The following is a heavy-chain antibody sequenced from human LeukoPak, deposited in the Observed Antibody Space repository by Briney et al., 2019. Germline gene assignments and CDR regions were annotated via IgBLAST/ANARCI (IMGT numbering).Heavy chain of an antibody. Sequence: SETLSLTCTVSGDSISSSTYYWGWIRQPPGKGLEWIGSIYYSGSTYYNPSLKSRVTISVDTSKNQFSLKLSSVTAADTAVYYCARHVVVAATSDAFDIWGQGTLVTVSS. CDR2: IYYSGST. V-gene: IGHV4-39*01. CDR1: GDSISSSTYY. CDR3: ARHVVVAATSDAFDI. J-gene: IGHJ3*02. D-gene: IGHD2-15*01.